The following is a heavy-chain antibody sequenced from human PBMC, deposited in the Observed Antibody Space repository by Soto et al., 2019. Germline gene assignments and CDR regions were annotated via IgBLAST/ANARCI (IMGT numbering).Heavy chain of an antibody. J-gene: IGHJ3*02. CDR2: IDPSDSYT. D-gene: IGHD1-20*01. Sequence: GESLKISCKGSGYSFTSYWISWVRQMPGKGLEWMGRIDPSDSYTNYSPSFQGHVTISADKSISTAYLQWSSLKASDTAMYYCASHAKYKRPDDAFDIWGQATMVTGSS. CDR3: ASHAKYKRPDDAFDI. CDR1: GYSFTSYW. V-gene: IGHV5-10-1*01.